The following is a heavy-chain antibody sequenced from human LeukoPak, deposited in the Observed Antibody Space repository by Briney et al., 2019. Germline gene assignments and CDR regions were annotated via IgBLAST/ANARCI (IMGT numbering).Heavy chain of an antibody. CDR2: ISSSSSYI. CDR1: GFTFSSYS. D-gene: IGHD3-9*01. Sequence: TGGSLRLSCAASGFTFSSYSMNWVRQAPGKGLEWVSSISSSSSYIYYADSVKGRFTISRDNAKNSLYLQMNSLRAEDTAVYYCARLLRYFDWSAYYYYYYMDVWGKGTTVTISS. V-gene: IGHV3-21*01. J-gene: IGHJ6*03. CDR3: ARLLRYFDWSAYYYYYYMDV.